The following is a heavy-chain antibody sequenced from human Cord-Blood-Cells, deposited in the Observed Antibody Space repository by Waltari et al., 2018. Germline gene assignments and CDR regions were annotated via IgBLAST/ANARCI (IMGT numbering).Heavy chain of an antibody. CDR3: ARDAQDAFDI. J-gene: IGHJ3*02. CDR2: IYHSGRT. CDR1: GGSISSGSYY. Sequence: QVQLQESGPGLVKPSQTLSLTCTVSGGSISSGSYYCSWIRQPAGKGLEWNGYIYHSGRTNYNTSLKSRVTISVDSYKNQFSLKRGTVTAADTAVYYCARDAQDAFDIWGQGTMVTVSS. V-gene: IGHV4-61*09.